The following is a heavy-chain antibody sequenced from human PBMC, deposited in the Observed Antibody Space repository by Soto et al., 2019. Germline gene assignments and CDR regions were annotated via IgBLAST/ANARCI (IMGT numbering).Heavy chain of an antibody. CDR3: SCLTLAVTAAACWWTFDN. CDR1: GYTFPNYN. D-gene: IGHD2-21*02. CDR2: ITTGNGNT. Sequence: QVQLVQSGAEMKKPGASVRVSCKASGYTFPNYNISWVRQAPGQGLEWMGWITTGNGNTNYAQRLQCTFTITTTTSTTTAYIDLRLLRSDDTAVYYYSCLTLAVTAAACWWTFDNWGQGTLITVSS. V-gene: IGHV1-18*01. J-gene: IGHJ4*02.